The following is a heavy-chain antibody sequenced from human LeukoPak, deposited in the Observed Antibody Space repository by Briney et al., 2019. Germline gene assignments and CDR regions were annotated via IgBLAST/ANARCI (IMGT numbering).Heavy chain of an antibody. CDR2: IIPIFGTA. Sequence: GASVKVSCKASGGTFSSYAISWVRQAPGQGLEWMGGIIPIFGTANYAQKFQGRVTITTDESTSTAYMKLSSLRSEDTAVYYCARTSSGYYYGIFDYWGQGTLVTVSS. CDR1: GGTFSSYA. D-gene: IGHD3-22*01. J-gene: IGHJ4*02. V-gene: IGHV1-69*05. CDR3: ARTSSGYYYGIFDY.